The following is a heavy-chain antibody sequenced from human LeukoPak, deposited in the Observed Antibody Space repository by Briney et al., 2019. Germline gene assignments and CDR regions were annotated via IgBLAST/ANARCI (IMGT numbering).Heavy chain of an antibody. V-gene: IGHV1-69*13. D-gene: IGHD3-22*01. CDR1: GYTFTSYD. J-gene: IGHJ6*02. Sequence: SVKVSCKASGYTFTSYDINWVRQATGQGLEWMGGIIPIFGTANYAQKFQGRVTITADESTSTAYMELSSLRSEDTAVYYCARLYDSSGYPYYYYGMDVWGQGTTVTVSS. CDR2: IIPIFGTA. CDR3: ARLYDSSGYPYYYYGMDV.